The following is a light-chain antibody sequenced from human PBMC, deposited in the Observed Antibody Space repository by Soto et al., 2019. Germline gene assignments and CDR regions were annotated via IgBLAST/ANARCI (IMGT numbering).Light chain of an antibody. CDR2: RDS. CDR1: NIGYKN. J-gene: IGLJ2*01. CDR3: QVWDSSTVI. Sequence: SYELTQPLSVSVALGQTARITCGGNNIGYKNVHWYQQRPGQAPVLVIHRDSNRPSGIPERFSGSNSGNTATLTISRAQAGDEADYYCQVWDSSTVIFGGGTQLTVL. V-gene: IGLV3-9*01.